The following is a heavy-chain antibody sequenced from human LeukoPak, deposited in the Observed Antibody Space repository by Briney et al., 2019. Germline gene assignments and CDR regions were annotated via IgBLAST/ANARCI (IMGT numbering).Heavy chain of an antibody. CDR3: ASPASGYPSFD. D-gene: IGHD3-22*01. Sequence: ASVKVSCKASGGTFSSYAISWVRQAPGQGLEWMGWISAYNGNTNYAQKLQGRVTMTTDTSTSTAYMELRSLRSDDTAVYYCASPASGYPSFDWGQGTLVTVSS. J-gene: IGHJ4*02. V-gene: IGHV1-18*01. CDR2: ISAYNGNT. CDR1: GGTFSSYA.